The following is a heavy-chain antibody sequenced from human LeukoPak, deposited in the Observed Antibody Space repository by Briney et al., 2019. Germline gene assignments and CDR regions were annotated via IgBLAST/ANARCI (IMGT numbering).Heavy chain of an antibody. CDR2: ISAYNGNT. D-gene: IGHD1-7*01. V-gene: IGHV1-18*01. CDR3: ARGVTLELRFDP. J-gene: IGHJ5*02. CDR1: GYTFTSYG. Sequence: ASVKVSCKASGYTFTSYGISWVRQAPGQGLEWMGWISAYNGNTNYAQKLQGRVTMTTDTSTSTVYMELSSLRSEDTAVYYCARGVTLELRFDPWGQGTLVTVSS.